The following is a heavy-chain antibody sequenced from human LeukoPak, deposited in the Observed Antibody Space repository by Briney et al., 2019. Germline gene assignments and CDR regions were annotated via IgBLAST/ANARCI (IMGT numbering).Heavy chain of an antibody. CDR2: INHSGST. V-gene: IGHV4-34*01. D-gene: IGHD4-11*01. CDR1: GGSFSGYY. Sequence: SETLSLTCAVYGGSFSGYYWSRIRQPPGKGLEWIGEINHSGSTNYNPSLKSRVTISVDTSKNQFSLKLSSVTAADTAVYYCARNTVTTGAYYYYMDVWGKGTTVTVSS. CDR3: ARNTVTTGAYYYYMDV. J-gene: IGHJ6*03.